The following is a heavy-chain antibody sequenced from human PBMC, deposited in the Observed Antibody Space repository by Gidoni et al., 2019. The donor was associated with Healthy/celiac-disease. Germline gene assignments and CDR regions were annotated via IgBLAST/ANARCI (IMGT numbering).Heavy chain of an antibody. V-gene: IGHV1-69*01. D-gene: IGHD3-22*01. CDR3: ARDVRRSYDIWTDAFDI. Sequence: QVQLVQSGAEVKKPGSSVKVSCKASGGTFSSYATRWVRQAPGQGLEWMGGIIPIFGTANYAQKFQGRVTITADESTSTAYMELSSLRSEDTAVYYCARDVRRSYDIWTDAFDIWGQGTMVTVSS. CDR1: GGTFSSYA. CDR2: IIPIFGTA. J-gene: IGHJ3*02.